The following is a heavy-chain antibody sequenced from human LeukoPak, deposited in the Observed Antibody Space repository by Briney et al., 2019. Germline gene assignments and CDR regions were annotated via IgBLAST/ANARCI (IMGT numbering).Heavy chain of an antibody. Sequence: GGSLRLSCAAAGFTFSSYAMGWVRQAPGKGLEWVSSIRGNGERTFYADSVKGRFTISGDNSKNTVSLQMTSLEAEDTAVYYCVRNGCSATNCYIFLGDWYFDLWGRAPWSLSPQ. J-gene: IGHJ2*01. D-gene: IGHD2-2*02. CDR1: GFTFSSYA. V-gene: IGHV3-23*01. CDR2: IRGNGERT. CDR3: VRNGCSATNCYIFLGDWYFDL.